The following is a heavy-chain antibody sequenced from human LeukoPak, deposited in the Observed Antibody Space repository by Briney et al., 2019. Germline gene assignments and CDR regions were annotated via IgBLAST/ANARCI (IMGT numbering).Heavy chain of an antibody. Sequence: PGGSLRLSCAASGFTFSDYYMSWIRQAPGKGLEWVSYIGSSGSTIYYADSVKGRFTISRDNAKNSLYLQMNSLRAEDTAVYYCARDYCSSTSCLAPLYYYYGMDVWGQGTTVTVSS. CDR2: IGSSGSTI. D-gene: IGHD2-2*01. CDR3: ARDYCSSTSCLAPLYYYYGMDV. J-gene: IGHJ6*02. CDR1: GFTFSDYY. V-gene: IGHV3-11*01.